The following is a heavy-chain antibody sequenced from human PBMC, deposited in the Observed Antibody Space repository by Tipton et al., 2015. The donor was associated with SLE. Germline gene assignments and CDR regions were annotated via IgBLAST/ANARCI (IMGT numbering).Heavy chain of an antibody. CDR1: GFTFSSYW. J-gene: IGHJ3*02. CDR2: IDSDGVTT. CDR3: AREPSSYGGAFDI. Sequence: SLRLSCAASGFTFSSYWMHWVRQSPGKGLVWVSRIDSDGVTTRYADSVRGRFTISRDNAKNTLYLQMNSLRVEDTAVYYCAREPSSYGGAFDIWGQGTMVTVSS. D-gene: IGHD4-17*01. V-gene: IGHV3-74*01.